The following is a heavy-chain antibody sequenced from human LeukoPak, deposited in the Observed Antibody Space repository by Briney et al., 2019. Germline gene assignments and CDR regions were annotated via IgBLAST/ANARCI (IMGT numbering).Heavy chain of an antibody. CDR1: GGSFSGYY. D-gene: IGHD6-13*01. Sequence: NPSETLSLTCAVYGGSFSGYYWSWIRQPPGNGLEWIGEINHSGGTNYNPSLKSRVTISVGTSKNQFSLKLRSVTAADTAVYYCARSGMAAAGTIDYWGQGTLVTVSS. CDR2: INHSGGT. CDR3: ARSGMAAAGTIDY. V-gene: IGHV4-34*01. J-gene: IGHJ4*02.